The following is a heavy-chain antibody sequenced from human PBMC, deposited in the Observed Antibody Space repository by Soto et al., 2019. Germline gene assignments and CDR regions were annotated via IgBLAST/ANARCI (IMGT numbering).Heavy chain of an antibody. Sequence: GGSLRLSCAASGFTFSSYGMHWVRQAPGKGLEWVAVIWYDGSNKYYADSVKGRFTISRDNSKNTLCLQMNSLRAEDTAVYYCARDGSGSYYLNYWGQGTLVTVSS. V-gene: IGHV3-33*01. D-gene: IGHD3-10*01. J-gene: IGHJ4*02. CDR3: ARDGSGSYYLNY. CDR2: IWYDGSNK. CDR1: GFTFSSYG.